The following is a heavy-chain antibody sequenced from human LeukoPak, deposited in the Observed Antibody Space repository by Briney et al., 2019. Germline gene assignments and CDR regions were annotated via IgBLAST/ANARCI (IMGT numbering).Heavy chain of an antibody. D-gene: IGHD3-10*01. V-gene: IGHV4-59*01. CDR1: GGSISSYY. Sequence: SETLSLTCTVSGGSISSYYWSWIRQPPGKGLEWIGYIYYSGSTNYNPSLKSRVTISVDTSKNQFSLKLSSVTAADTAVYYCATGGASYCYYYMDVWGKGTTVTVSS. CDR2: IYYSGST. J-gene: IGHJ6*03. CDR3: ATGGASYCYYYMDV.